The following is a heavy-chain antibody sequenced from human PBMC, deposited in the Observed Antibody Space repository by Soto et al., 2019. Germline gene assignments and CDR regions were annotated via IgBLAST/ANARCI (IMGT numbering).Heavy chain of an antibody. J-gene: IGHJ5*02. CDR3: ARAVIVVVPAAQKRLGFGP. Sequence: PSETLSLTCTVSGGSISSGGYYWSWIRQHPGKGLEWIGYIYYSGSTYYNPSLKSRVTISVDTSKNQFSLKLSSVTAADTAVYYCARAVIVVVPAAQKRLGFGPWGQGTLVTVST. CDR2: IYYSGST. CDR1: GGSISSGGYY. D-gene: IGHD2-2*01. V-gene: IGHV4-31*03.